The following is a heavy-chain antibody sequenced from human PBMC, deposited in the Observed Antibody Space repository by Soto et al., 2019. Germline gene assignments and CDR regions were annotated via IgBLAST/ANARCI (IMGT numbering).Heavy chain of an antibody. D-gene: IGHD1-26*01. CDR3: ARGSRFDP. Sequence: PSETLSLTCTVSGASITSGAYYWTWVRQHPVKGLEWIGHIYYTGSTYYNPSLKSRLNISLDTSKNQFSLQLESMTAADTAIYYGARGSRFDPWGQGTLVTVSS. V-gene: IGHV4-31*03. CDR2: IYYTGST. CDR1: GASITSGAYY. J-gene: IGHJ5*02.